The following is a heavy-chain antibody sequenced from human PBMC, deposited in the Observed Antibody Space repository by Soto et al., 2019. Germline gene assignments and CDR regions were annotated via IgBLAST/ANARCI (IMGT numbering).Heavy chain of an antibody. CDR2: ISGSGGST. D-gene: IGHD1-26*01. Sequence: GGSLRLSCAASGCTFSSYAMSWVRQAPGKGLEWVSAISGSGGSTYYADSVKGRFTISRDNSKNALYLQMNSLRAEDTAIYYCARRGSGSYYDCWGQGTLVTVSS. CDR1: GCTFSSYA. CDR3: ARRGSGSYYDC. V-gene: IGHV3-23*01. J-gene: IGHJ4*02.